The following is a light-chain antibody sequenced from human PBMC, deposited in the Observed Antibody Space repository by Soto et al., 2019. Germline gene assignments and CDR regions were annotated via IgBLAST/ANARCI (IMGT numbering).Light chain of an antibody. V-gene: IGKV1-39*01. CDR1: QSISSY. CDR2: AAS. Sequence: DIQMTQSPSSLSASVGYRFTITCRAGQSISSYLNWYQQKPGQAPKLLIYAASSLQSGVPSRFSGSGSGTDFTLTISSLPPEDFETYYCQQSYSTPRTFGQGTKVDIK. CDR3: QQSYSTPRT. J-gene: IGKJ1*01.